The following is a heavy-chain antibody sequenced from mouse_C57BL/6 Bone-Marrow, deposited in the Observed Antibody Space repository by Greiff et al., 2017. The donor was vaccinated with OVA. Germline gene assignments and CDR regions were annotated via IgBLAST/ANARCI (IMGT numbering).Heavy chain of an antibody. D-gene: IGHD3-2*02. CDR2: IHPNSGST. V-gene: IGHV1-64*01. CDR1: GYTFTSYW. CDR3: ARAGAAQAPFY. Sequence: VQLQQPGAELVKPGASVKLSCKASGYTFTSYWMHWVKQRPGQGLEWIGMIHPNSGSTNYNEKFKSKATLTVDKSSSTAYMQLSSLTSEDSAVYYCARAGAAQAPFYWGQGTTLTVSS. J-gene: IGHJ2*01.